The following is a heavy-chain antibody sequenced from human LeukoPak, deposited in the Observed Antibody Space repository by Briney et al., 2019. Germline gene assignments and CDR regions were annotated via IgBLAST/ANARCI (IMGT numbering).Heavy chain of an antibody. CDR1: GFTFSDYY. CDR2: ISSSGSTI. V-gene: IGHV3-11*04. CDR3: ARDRFRMSKEQDIVVVPAAPPDAFDI. Sequence: PGGSLRLSCAASGFTFSDYYMSWIRQAPGKGLEWVSYISSSGSTIYYADSVKGRFTISRDNAKNSLYLQMNSLRAEDTAVYYCARDRFRMSKEQDIVVVPAAPPDAFDIWGQGTMVTVSS. J-gene: IGHJ3*02. D-gene: IGHD2-2*01.